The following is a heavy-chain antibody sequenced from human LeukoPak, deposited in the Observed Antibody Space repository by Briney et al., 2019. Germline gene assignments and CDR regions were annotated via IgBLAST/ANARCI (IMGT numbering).Heavy chain of an antibody. J-gene: IGHJ4*02. CDR3: ARGGSSRWRIGYYFDY. CDR1: GGSVSSGSYY. V-gene: IGHV4-61*03. D-gene: IGHD6-19*01. Sequence: PSETLSLTCTVSGGSVSSGSYYWSWIRQPPGKGLEWIGYIYYSGSTNYNPSLKSRVTISVDTSKNHFSLKLNSVTAADTAVYYCARGGSSRWRIGYYFDYWGQGTLVTVSS. CDR2: IYYSGST.